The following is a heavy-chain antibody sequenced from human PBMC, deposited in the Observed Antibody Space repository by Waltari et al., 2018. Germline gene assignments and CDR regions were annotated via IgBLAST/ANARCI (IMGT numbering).Heavy chain of an antibody. CDR1: GFTFSSYT. Sequence: EVQLLESGGGLVQPGGSLRFSCAASGFTFSSYTMNLVRRAPGKGLDWVSAISGSASSTYYADSVKGRFTISRDNSKNTLYLQVNSLRAEDTAVYYCATSIAAAKGGAFDIWGQGTMVTVSS. CDR2: ISGSASST. J-gene: IGHJ3*02. V-gene: IGHV3-23*01. D-gene: IGHD6-13*01. CDR3: ATSIAAAKGGAFDI.